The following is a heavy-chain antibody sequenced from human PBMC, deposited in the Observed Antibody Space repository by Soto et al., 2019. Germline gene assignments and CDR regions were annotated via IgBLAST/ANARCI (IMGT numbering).Heavy chain of an antibody. J-gene: IGHJ4*02. D-gene: IGHD6-19*01. V-gene: IGHV4-31*03. CDR2: IYYSGST. Sequence: SETLSLTCTVSGGSISSGGYYWSWIRQHPGKGLEWIGYIYYSGSTYYNPSLKSRVTISVDTSKNQFSLKLSSVTAADTAVYYCAREPSFSGAFDYWGQGTLVTVSS. CDR1: GGSISSGGYY. CDR3: AREPSFSGAFDY.